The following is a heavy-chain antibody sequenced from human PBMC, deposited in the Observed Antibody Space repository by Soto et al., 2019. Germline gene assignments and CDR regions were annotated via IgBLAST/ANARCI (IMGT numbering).Heavy chain of an antibody. D-gene: IGHD3-3*01. CDR2: IYHSGST. CDR3: ARPYGVANPNPNFDY. CDR1: GYSISSGYY. Sequence: SETLSLTCAVSGYSISSGYYWGWIRQPPGKGLEWIGSIYHSGSTYYNPSLKSRVTISVDTSKNQFSLKLSSVTAADTAVYYCARPYGVANPNPNFDYWGQGTLVTVSS. J-gene: IGHJ4*02. V-gene: IGHV4-38-2*01.